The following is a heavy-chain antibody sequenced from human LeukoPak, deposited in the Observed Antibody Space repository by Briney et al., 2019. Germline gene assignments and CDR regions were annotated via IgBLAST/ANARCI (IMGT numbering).Heavy chain of an antibody. V-gene: IGHV3-7*04. D-gene: IGHD6-13*01. CDR1: GFAISRDW. Sequence: AGSLTLYCAASGFAISRDWMSCVRKAPGKGLEWVANIKEDGSEKYYVDSVKGRFTISRDNAKNSLYLQMNSLRAEDTAVYYCARDRAGRDWGQGTLVTVSS. CDR2: IKEDGSEK. J-gene: IGHJ1*01. CDR3: ARDRAGRD.